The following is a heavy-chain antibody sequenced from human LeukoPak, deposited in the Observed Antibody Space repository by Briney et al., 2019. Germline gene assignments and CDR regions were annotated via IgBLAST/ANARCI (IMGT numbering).Heavy chain of an antibody. CDR1: GFIFSSYA. CDR2: IRGSGASR. J-gene: IGHJ4*02. D-gene: IGHD3-16*02. CDR3: AKDPSGASIVRYFDY. V-gene: IGHV3-23*01. Sequence: GGSLRLSCAASGFIFSSYAMSWVRQAPGRGLEWVSVIRGSGASRFYADSGKGRYSISRDNSKNTLYVQMNSLRAEDTAVYYCAKDPSGASIVRYFDYWGQGTLVIVSS.